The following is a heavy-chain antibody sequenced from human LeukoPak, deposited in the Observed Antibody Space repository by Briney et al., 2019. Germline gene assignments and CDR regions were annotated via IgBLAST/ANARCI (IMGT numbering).Heavy chain of an antibody. D-gene: IGHD7-27*01. V-gene: IGHV1-2*02. Sequence: ASVKASCKALGYTFTDHYFHWLRQAPGQGIGWMGWIHPGRGDTNIAQKFQGRVSLTRDMSISIAYMKLSRLTSDDTAVYYCARDHNWGPDYWGQGTLVSVSS. CDR3: ARDHNWGPDY. J-gene: IGHJ4*02. CDR2: IHPGRGDT. CDR1: GYTFTDHY.